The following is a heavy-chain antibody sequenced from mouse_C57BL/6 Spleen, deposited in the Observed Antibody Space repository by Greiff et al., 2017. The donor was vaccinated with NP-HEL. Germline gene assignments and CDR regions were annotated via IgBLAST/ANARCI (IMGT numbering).Heavy chain of an antibody. V-gene: IGHV1-54*01. CDR3: ARSDSSGYGY. CDR2: INPGSGGT. CDR1: GYAFTNYL. D-gene: IGHD3-2*02. J-gene: IGHJ2*01. Sequence: VQLQQSGAELVRPGTSVKVSCKASGYAFTNYLIEWVKQRPGQGLEWIGVINPGSGGTNYNEKFKGKATLTADKSSSTAYMQLSSLTSEDSAVYFCARSDSSGYGYWGQGTTLTVSS.